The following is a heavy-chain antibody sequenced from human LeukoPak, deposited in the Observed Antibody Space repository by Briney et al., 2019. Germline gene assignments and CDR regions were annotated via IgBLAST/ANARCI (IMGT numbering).Heavy chain of an antibody. D-gene: IGHD5-18*01. J-gene: IGHJ6*02. V-gene: IGHV3-73*01. Sequence: GGSLRLSCAASGSTFSGSAMHWVRQASGKGLEWVGRIRSKANSYATAYAASVKGRFTISRDDSKNTAYLQMNSLKTEDTAVYYCTRSRGYSYGSPYGMDVWGQGTTVTVSS. CDR3: TRSRGYSYGSPYGMDV. CDR1: GSTFSGSA. CDR2: IRSKANSYAT.